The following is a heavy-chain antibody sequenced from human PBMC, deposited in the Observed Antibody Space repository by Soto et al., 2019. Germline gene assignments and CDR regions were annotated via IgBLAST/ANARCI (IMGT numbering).Heavy chain of an antibody. CDR3: AFASVQTINSYREMDV. J-gene: IGHJ6*02. CDR1: GGSISTSDYS. CDR2: IYQSGRT. V-gene: IGHV4-30-2*01. D-gene: IGHD1-20*01. Sequence: QLQLQESGSGLVRPSQTLSLTCVVSGGSISTSDYSWSWIRQAPGRGLEWIGSIYQSGRTYNIPSHKSRATMSLDKSKNQFSVKITSAVAADSARYYCAFASVQTINSYREMDVCGHGTSIIVSS.